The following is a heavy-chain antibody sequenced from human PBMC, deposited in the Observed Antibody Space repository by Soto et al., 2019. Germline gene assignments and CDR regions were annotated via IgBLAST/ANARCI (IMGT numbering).Heavy chain of an antibody. V-gene: IGHV3-74*01. CDR2: INSDGSST. D-gene: IGHD5-12*01. CDR3: ARVSNSGYDLGFVY. CDR1: GFTFSSHW. J-gene: IGHJ4*02. Sequence: LRLSCAASGFTFSSHWMHWVRQAPGKGLVWVSRINSDGSSTSYADSVKGRFTISRDNAKNTLYLQMNSLRAEDTAVYYCARVSNSGYDLGFVYWGQGILVTVSS.